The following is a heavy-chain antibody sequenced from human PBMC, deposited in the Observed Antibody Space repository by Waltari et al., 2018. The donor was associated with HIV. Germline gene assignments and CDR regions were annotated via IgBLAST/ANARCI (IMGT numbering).Heavy chain of an antibody. V-gene: IGHV3-9*01. Sequence: EVQLVESGGGLVQPGGSLRLSCSAAGFTFAEFGMPGVRKAPGKGLEWVAGIRWNSEATAYAESVKGRVTISRDNAKNSLYLEINRLTVGDTAFYFCTKDLGSWPTRPAAFDSWGQGTLVTVSS. CDR2: IRWNSEAT. CDR1: GFTFAEFG. D-gene: IGHD3-16*01. CDR3: TKDLGSWPTRPAAFDS. J-gene: IGHJ4*02.